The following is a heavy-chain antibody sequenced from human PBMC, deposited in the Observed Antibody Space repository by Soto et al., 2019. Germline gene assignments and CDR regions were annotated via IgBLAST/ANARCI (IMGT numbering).Heavy chain of an antibody. D-gene: IGHD1-1*01. CDR3: ASDGTTSDYYYYYYMDV. CDR2: ISSSSSTI. Sequence: GGSLRLSCAASGFTFSSYSMNWVRQAPGKGLEWVSYISSSSSTIYYADSVKGRFTISRDNAKNSLYLQMNSLRAEDTAVYYCASDGTTSDYYYYYYMDVWGKGTTVTVSS. CDR1: GFTFSSYS. J-gene: IGHJ6*03. V-gene: IGHV3-48*01.